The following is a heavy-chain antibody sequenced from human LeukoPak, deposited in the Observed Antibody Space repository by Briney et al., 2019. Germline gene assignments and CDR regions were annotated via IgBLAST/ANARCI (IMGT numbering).Heavy chain of an antibody. CDR2: IYYSGTT. CDR3: ARLDCGGDYYVDY. Sequence: SETLSLTCAVSGASFTSNYWSWIRQPPGKGLEWIGYIYYSGTTTYNPSLERRVTMSVDMSKTQFSLRLNSVTATDTAVYYCARLDCGGDYYVDYWGQGNLVTVSS. J-gene: IGHJ4*02. CDR1: GASFTSNY. V-gene: IGHV4-59*08. D-gene: IGHD2-21*02.